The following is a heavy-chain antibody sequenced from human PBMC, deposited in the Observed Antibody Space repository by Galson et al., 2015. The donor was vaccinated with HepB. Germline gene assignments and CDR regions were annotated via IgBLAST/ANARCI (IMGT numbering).Heavy chain of an antibody. V-gene: IGHV3-21*01. CDR2: MNTYGSHI. CDR1: GFTFTDYS. D-gene: IGHD6-6*01. Sequence: SLRLSCAASGFTFTDYSMSWLRQAPGKGLEWVSSMNTYGSHIYYAESVKGRFTISRDNAKNSLYLQMNCLRAEDTAVYYCARSIPYTSSGDYWGQGTLVTVS. J-gene: IGHJ4*02. CDR3: ARSIPYTSSGDY.